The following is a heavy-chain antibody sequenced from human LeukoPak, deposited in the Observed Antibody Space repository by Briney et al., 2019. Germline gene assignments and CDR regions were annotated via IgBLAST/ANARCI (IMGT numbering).Heavy chain of an antibody. Sequence: PGGSLRLSCAASGFTFSSYSMNWVRQAPGKGLEWVSYISSSSSTIYYADSVKGRFTISRDNAKNSLYLQMNSLRAEDTAVYYCARNPKPQGGPAASPWGQGTMVTVSS. CDR3: ARNPKPQGGPAASP. CDR2: ISSSSSTI. V-gene: IGHV3-48*04. J-gene: IGHJ3*01. CDR1: GFTFSSYS. D-gene: IGHD2-2*01.